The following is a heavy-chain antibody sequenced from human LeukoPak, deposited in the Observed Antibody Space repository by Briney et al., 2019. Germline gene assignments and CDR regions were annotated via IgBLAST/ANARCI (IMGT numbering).Heavy chain of an antibody. CDR1: GYTFTSYG. CDR2: ISAYNGNT. D-gene: IGHD1-1*01. J-gene: IGHJ6*02. Sequence: ASVKVSCKASGYTFTSYGIIWVRQAPGQGLEWMGWISAYNGNTNYAQKLQGRVTMTTDTSTSTAYMELRSLRSDDTAVYYCARVGTAAKDYYYYGMDVWGQGTTVTVSS. CDR3: ARVGTAAKDYYYYGMDV. V-gene: IGHV1-18*01.